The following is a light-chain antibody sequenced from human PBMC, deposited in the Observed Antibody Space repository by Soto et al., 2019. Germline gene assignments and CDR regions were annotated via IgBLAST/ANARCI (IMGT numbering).Light chain of an antibody. J-gene: IGKJ2*01. V-gene: IGKV1-39*01. CDR3: QQSYSTRLT. CDR1: QSISSY. CDR2: AAS. Sequence: DIQMTQSPSSLSASVGDRVTITCRASQSISSYLNWYQQKPGKAPKLLIYAASSLQSGVPSRFSGSGSGTDFTLTFSSVQPEDFATYYCQQSYSTRLTFGQGTKLEIK.